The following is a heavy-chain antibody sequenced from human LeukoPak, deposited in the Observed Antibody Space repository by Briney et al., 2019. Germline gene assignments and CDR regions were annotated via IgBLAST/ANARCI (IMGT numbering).Heavy chain of an antibody. J-gene: IGHJ4*02. CDR1: GGPISSGGYL. V-gene: IGHV4-31*03. Sequence: SETLSLLCTLSGGPISSGGYLWSWTRTHPGKGLEWIGYNYYRESPYYTPSLKSRVTISVDTSKNQFSLKLSSVTAADTAVYYCARERATGAHFDYWGQGTLVTVSS. CDR3: ARERATGAHFDY. CDR2: NYYRESP. D-gene: IGHD5-12*01.